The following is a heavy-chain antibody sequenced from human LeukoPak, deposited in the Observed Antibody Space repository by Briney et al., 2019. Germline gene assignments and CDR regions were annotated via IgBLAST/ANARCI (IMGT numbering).Heavy chain of an antibody. J-gene: IGHJ4*02. D-gene: IGHD3-16*01. CDR2: IYSGGST. CDR1: GFTVSSNY. CDR3: ARDLGSLADY. Sequence: PGGSLRLSCAASGFTVSSNYMSWVRQAPGKGLEWVSVIYSGGSTYYADSVKGRFTISRDNSKNTLYLQMSSLRAEDTTVYYCARDLGSLADYWGQGTLVTVSS. V-gene: IGHV3-66*01.